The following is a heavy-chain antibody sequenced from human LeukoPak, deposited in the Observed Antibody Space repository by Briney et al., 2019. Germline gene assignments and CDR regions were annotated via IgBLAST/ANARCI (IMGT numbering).Heavy chain of an antibody. CDR3: GRDSGSYGIDY. D-gene: IGHD1-26*01. CDR1: GGSVSSGGYY. CDR2: IYYSGST. Sequence: PSETLSLTCTVPGGSVSSGGYYWSWIRQPPGKGLEWIGGIYYSGSTYYNPSLTSRVSISLDTSKNQFSLKLTSVTAADTAVYYCGRDSGSYGIDYWGQGTLVTVSS. J-gene: IGHJ4*02. V-gene: IGHV4-39*01.